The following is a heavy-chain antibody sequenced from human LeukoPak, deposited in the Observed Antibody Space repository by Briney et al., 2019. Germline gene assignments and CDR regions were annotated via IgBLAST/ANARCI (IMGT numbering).Heavy chain of an antibody. CDR1: GDTFTSYG. Sequence: ASVKVSCKASGDTFTSYGINGGRQATGQGVEWMGWMNPNSGNTGYAQKFQGRVTMTRNTSISTAYMELSSLRSEDTAVYFCARVAWTLDYWGQGTLVTVSS. V-gene: IGHV1-8*01. D-gene: IGHD1-1*01. CDR3: ARVAWTLDY. CDR2: MNPNSGNT. J-gene: IGHJ4*02.